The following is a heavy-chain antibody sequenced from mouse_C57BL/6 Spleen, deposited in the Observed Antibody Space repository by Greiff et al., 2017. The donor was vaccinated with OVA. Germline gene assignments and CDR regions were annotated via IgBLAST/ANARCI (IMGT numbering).Heavy chain of an antibody. CDR3: ARRANYYGSSRGYFDV. V-gene: IGHV1-9*01. Sequence: VQLQQSGAELMKPGASVKLSCKATGYTFTGYWIEWVKQRPGHGLEWIGEILPGSGSTNYNEKFKGKATFTADTSSNTAYMQLSSLTTEDSAIYYCARRANYYGSSRGYFDVWGTGTTVTVSS. J-gene: IGHJ1*03. D-gene: IGHD1-1*01. CDR1: GYTFTGYW. CDR2: ILPGSGST.